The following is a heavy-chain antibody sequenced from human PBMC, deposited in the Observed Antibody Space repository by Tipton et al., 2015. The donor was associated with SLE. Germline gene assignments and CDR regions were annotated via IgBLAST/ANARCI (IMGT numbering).Heavy chain of an antibody. V-gene: IGHV3-30-3*01. J-gene: IGHJ3*02. D-gene: IGHD3-22*01. CDR2: ISYDGSID. Sequence: RSLRLSCAASGFIFSSYAMHWVRQAPGKGLEWVALISYDGSIDYYADSVKGRFTISRDNAKNTLYLQMNSLRAEDTAVYYCVKEEDYYDNSGSYAFDIWGQGTMVTVSS. CDR3: VKEEDYYDNSGSYAFDI. CDR1: GFIFSSYA.